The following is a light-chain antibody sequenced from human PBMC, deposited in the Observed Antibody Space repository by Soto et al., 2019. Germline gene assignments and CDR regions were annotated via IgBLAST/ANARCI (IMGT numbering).Light chain of an antibody. Sequence: EIVLTQSPGTLSLSPGERATLSCRASQSVSSSYLAWYQQKPGQAPRLLIYGASSRATGIPDRFGGSGCGTDFTLAISRREPEDGAGYCCQRYGSSPRTFGQGTGVEI. V-gene: IGKV3-20*01. CDR2: GAS. CDR3: QRYGSSPRT. J-gene: IGKJ1*01. CDR1: QSVSSSY.